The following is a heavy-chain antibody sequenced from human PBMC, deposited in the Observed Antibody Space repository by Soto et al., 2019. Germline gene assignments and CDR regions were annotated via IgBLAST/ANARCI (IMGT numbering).Heavy chain of an antibody. V-gene: IGHV5-51*01. J-gene: IGHJ4*02. D-gene: IGHD3-10*02. CDR3: ARLFGLYGEESYYFDY. CDR1: GYSFTSYW. Sequence: PGESLKISCKGSGYSFTSYWIGWVRQMPGKGLEWMGIIYPGDSDTRYSPSFQGQVTISADKSISTAYLQWSSLKASDTAMYYCARLFGLYGEESYYFDYWGQGTLVTVSS. CDR2: IYPGDSDT.